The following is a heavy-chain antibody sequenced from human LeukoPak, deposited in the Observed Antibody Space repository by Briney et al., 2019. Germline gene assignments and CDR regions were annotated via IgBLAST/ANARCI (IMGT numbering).Heavy chain of an antibody. CDR3: ARDRYYYDSSSYRFDY. CDR2: IYTSGST. Sequence: KPSETLSLTCSVSGGSISSYYWSWIRQPAGKGLEWIGRIYTSGSTNYNPSLKSRVTMLVDTSKNQFSLKLSSVTAADTAVYYCARDRYYYDSSSYRFDYWGRGTLVTVSS. J-gene: IGHJ4*02. V-gene: IGHV4-4*07. D-gene: IGHD3-22*01. CDR1: GGSISSYY.